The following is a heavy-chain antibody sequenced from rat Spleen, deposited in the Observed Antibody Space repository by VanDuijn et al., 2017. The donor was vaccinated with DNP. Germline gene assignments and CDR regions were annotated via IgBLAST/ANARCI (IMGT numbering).Heavy chain of an antibody. CDR3: ARQAGLDY. J-gene: IGHJ2*01. CDR2: ISYDGSST. V-gene: IGHV5-7*01. CDR1: GFTFSDYN. D-gene: IGHD1-4*01. Sequence: EVQLVESGGGLVQPGRSLKLSCAASGFTFSDYNMAWVRQAPKKGLEWVATISYDGSSTYYRDSVKGRFTISRDNAKSTLYLQMDSLRSEDTATYYCARQAGLDYWGQGVMVTVSS.